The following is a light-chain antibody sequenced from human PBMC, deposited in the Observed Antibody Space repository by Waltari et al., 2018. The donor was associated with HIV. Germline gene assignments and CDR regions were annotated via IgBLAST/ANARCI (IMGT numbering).Light chain of an antibody. CDR1: TSDVGGYNS. J-gene: IGLJ2*01. Sequence: QSALTQPASVSGSPGQSITISCTGTTSDVGGYNSVSWYQQHPAKAPKLVILEVSSRPSGVSNRFSGSKSGNTASLTISGLQAEDEAYYYCSSYTSSDTVVVGGGTKVTVL. CDR3: SSYTSSDTVV. CDR2: EVS. V-gene: IGLV2-14*03.